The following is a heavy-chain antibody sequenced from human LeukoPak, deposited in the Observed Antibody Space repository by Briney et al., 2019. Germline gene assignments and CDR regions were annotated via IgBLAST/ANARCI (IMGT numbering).Heavy chain of an antibody. CDR2: INHSGST. Sequence: SETLSLTCAVYGGSFSGYYWSWIRQPPGKGLEWIGEINHSGSTNYNPSLKSRVTISVDTSKNQFSLKLSSVTAADTAVYYCERGGNYYYYMDVWGKGTTVPVS. CDR3: ERGGNYYYYMDV. CDR1: GGSFSGYY. V-gene: IGHV4-34*01. J-gene: IGHJ6*03.